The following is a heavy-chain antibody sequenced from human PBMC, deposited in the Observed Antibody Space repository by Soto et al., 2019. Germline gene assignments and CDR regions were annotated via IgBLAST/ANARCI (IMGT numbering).Heavy chain of an antibody. V-gene: IGHV3-33*01. CDR2: IWYDGSNK. CDR1: GFTFSSYG. D-gene: IGHD3-22*01. CDR3: ARDLAVRLGGYQNYGDY. J-gene: IGHJ4*02. Sequence: QVQLVESGGGVVQPGRSLRLSCAASGFTFSSYGMHWVRQAPGKGLEWVAVIWYDGSNKYYADSVKGRFTISRDNSKNTLYLQMNSLRAEDTAVYYCARDLAVRLGGYQNYGDYWGQGTLVTVSS.